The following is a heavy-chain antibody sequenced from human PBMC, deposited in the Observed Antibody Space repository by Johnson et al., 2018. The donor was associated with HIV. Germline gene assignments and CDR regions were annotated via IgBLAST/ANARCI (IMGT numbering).Heavy chain of an antibody. V-gene: IGHV3-11*04. J-gene: IGHJ3*02. CDR1: GFTFRDYY. Sequence: QVHLVESGGGLVKPGGSLRLSCAASGFTFRDYYMSWIRQAPGKGLEWVSYISSSGTTIYYADSVKGRFTISRDNAKNSLYLQMNSLTAEDTALYYCASCSDQVRLGGDGFDIWGQGTMVTVSS. CDR2: ISSSGTTI. D-gene: IGHD3-16*01. CDR3: ASCSDQVRLGGDGFDI.